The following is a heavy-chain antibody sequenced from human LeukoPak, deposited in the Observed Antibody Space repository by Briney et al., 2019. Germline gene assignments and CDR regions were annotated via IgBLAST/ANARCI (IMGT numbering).Heavy chain of an antibody. CDR2: INPNSGGT. Sequence: GASVKVSCKASGYTFTGYYMHWVRQAPGQGLEWMGRINPNSGGTNYAQKFQGRVTITRDTSISTAYMELSRLRSDDTAVYYCARVSSGYYYMFDYWGQGTLVTVSS. V-gene: IGHV1-2*06. CDR3: ARVSSGYYYMFDY. CDR1: GYTFTGYY. D-gene: IGHD3-22*01. J-gene: IGHJ4*02.